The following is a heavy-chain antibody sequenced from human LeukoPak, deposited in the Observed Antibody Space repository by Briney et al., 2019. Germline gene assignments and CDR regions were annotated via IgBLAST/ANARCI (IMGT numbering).Heavy chain of an antibody. V-gene: IGHV3-53*01. CDR1: GFTVSSNY. J-gene: IGHJ4*02. Sequence: PGGSLRLSCAASGFTVSSNYMSWVRQAPGKGLEWVSVIYSGGSTYYADSVKGRFTISRDNSKNTLYLQMNSLRAEDTAVYYCARGLYSSSWYGGGYWGQGTLVTVSS. CDR3: ARGLYSSSWYGGGY. CDR2: IYSGGST. D-gene: IGHD6-13*01.